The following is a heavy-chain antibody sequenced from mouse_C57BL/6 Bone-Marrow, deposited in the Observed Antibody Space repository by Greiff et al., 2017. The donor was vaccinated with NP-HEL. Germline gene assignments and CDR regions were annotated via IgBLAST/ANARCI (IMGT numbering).Heavy chain of an antibody. Sequence: VQLQQSGAELVRPGASVKLSCTASGFNIKDDYMHWVKQRPEQGLEWIGWIDPENGDTEYASKFQGKATITADTSSNTAYLQLSSLTSEDTAVYYCTYGSSYGYYFDYWGQDTTLTVSS. D-gene: IGHD1-1*01. J-gene: IGHJ2*01. V-gene: IGHV14-4*01. CDR3: TYGSSYGYYFDY. CDR2: IDPENGDT. CDR1: GFNIKDDY.